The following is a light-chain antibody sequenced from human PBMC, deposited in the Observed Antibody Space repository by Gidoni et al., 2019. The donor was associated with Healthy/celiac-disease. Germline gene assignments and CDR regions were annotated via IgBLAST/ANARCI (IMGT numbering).Light chain of an antibody. Sequence: EIVLTQSPGTLSLSPWERATLSRRASQSVSSSYLAWYQQKPGQAPRLLIYGASSRATGIPDRFSGSGSGTDFTLTISRLEPEDFAVYYCQQYGSSAFTFGPGTKVDIK. CDR2: GAS. CDR3: QQYGSSAFT. CDR1: QSVSSSY. V-gene: IGKV3-20*01. J-gene: IGKJ3*01.